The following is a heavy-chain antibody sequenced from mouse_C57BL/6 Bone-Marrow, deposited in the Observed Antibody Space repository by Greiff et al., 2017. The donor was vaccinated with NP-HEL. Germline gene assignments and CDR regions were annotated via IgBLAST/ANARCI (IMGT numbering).Heavy chain of an antibody. D-gene: IGHD1-1*01. CDR1: GYSITSGYY. CDR3: AREYYGSSYEVYYAMDY. J-gene: IGHJ4*01. CDR2: ISYDGSN. Sequence: ESGPGLVKPSQSLSLTCSVTGYSITSGYYWNWIRQFPGNKLEWMGYISYDGSNNYNPSLKNRITITRDTSKNQFFLKVNSVTTEDTATYYWAREYYGSSYEVYYAMDYWGQGTSVTVAS. V-gene: IGHV3-6*01.